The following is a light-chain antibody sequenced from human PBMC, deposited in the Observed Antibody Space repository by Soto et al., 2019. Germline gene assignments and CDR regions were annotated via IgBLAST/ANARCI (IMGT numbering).Light chain of an antibody. CDR1: QSISSK. CDR2: GAS. V-gene: IGKV3-15*01. J-gene: IGKJ1*01. Sequence: EIVMTQSPATVSVSPGERATLSCRASQSISSKLAWYQQKPGQAPRLLIYGASTRATDIPARFSGSGSGTEFTLTISSLQSEDFAIYYCLQYHHWPPWTFGQGTRVDI. CDR3: LQYHHWPPWT.